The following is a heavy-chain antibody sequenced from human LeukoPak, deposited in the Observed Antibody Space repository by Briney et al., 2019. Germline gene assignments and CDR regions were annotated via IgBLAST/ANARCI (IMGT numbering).Heavy chain of an antibody. CDR3: AKDWGNWGYGYYFDH. D-gene: IGHD7-27*01. Sequence: GGSLRLSCAAFGFTFSTYGMRWVRQAPGKGLEWVAVVSYDGSNKYYADSVKGRFTISRDNSKNTLYLQMNSLRAEDTAVYYCAKDWGNWGYGYYFDHWGQGTLVTVSS. V-gene: IGHV3-30*18. J-gene: IGHJ4*02. CDR2: VSYDGSNK. CDR1: GFTFSTYG.